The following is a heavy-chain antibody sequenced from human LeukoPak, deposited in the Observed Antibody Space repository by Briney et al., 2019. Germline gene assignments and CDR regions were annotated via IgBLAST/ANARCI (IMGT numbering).Heavy chain of an antibody. Sequence: GASERISCKASGNTFSGYYMHWVRQAPGQRLEWMGWINPNSGGTNYAQKFQGRVTMTRDTSISTAYMELSRLRTDDTAVYYCARVAPPPSYGMDVWGQGTTVTVSS. V-gene: IGHV1-2*02. J-gene: IGHJ6*02. CDR2: INPNSGGT. D-gene: IGHD5-12*01. CDR3: ARVAPPPSYGMDV. CDR1: GNTFSGYY.